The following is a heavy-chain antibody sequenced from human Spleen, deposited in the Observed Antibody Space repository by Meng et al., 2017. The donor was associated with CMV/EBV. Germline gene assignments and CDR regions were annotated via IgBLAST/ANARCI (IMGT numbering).Heavy chain of an antibody. D-gene: IGHD1-26*01. V-gene: IGHV3-23*01. CDR2: ISGSGGST. CDR1: GFTFSSYA. J-gene: IGHJ6*02. CDR3: AKGGYYTRNYYYGMDV. Sequence: GESLKISCAASGFTFSSYAMSWVRQAPGKGLEWVSAISGSGGSTYYADSVKGRFTISRDNSKNTLYLPMNSLRAEDTAVYYCAKGGYYTRNYYYGMDVWGQGTTVTVSS.